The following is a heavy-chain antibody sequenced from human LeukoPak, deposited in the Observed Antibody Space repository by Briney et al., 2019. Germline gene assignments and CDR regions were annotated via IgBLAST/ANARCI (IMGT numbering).Heavy chain of an antibody. CDR3: AGGSLVWQFGY. CDR1: GFTVSSNY. D-gene: IGHD2-8*01. Sequence: PGGSLRLSCAASGFTVSSNYMSWVRQAPGKGLEWVSVIYSDGSAYYPDSVKGRFTISRDNSKNTLYLQMNSLRADDTAVYFCAGGSLVWQFGYWGQGTLVAVSS. J-gene: IGHJ4*02. CDR2: IYSDGSA. V-gene: IGHV3-53*01.